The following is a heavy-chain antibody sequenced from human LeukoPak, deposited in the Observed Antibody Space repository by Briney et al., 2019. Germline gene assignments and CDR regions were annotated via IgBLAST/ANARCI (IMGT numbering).Heavy chain of an antibody. CDR1: GGTFSSYA. Sequence: SVKVSCKASGGTFSSYAISWVRQAPGQGLEWMGGIIPILGTANYAQKFQGRVTITADKSTSTAYMELSSLRSEDTAVYYCARGVVPATDAFDIWGQGTMVTVSS. D-gene: IGHD2-2*01. J-gene: IGHJ3*02. CDR3: ARGVVPATDAFDI. V-gene: IGHV1-69*10. CDR2: IIPILGTA.